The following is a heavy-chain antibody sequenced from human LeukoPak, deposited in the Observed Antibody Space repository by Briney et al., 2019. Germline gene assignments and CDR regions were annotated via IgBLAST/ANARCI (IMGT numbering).Heavy chain of an antibody. CDR2: ISSSSSYI. CDR3: ARDCSSSWGCY. CDR1: GFTFSSYN. J-gene: IGHJ4*02. V-gene: IGHV3-21*01. Sequence: GGSLRLSCGDSGFTFSSYNLNGLRQAQGKGLEWVSSISSSSSYIYYADSVKGRFTISRDNAKNSLYLQMNSLRAEDTAVYYCARDCSSSWGCYWGQGTLVTVSS. D-gene: IGHD6-13*01.